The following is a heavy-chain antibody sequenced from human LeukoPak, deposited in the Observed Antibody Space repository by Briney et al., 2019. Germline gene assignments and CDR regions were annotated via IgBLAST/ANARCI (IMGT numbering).Heavy chain of an antibody. Sequence: PGGSLRLSCASSGFTFSSYSMNWVRQAPGKGLEWVSSISSGSSYIYYADSVKGRFTISRDNAKNSLYLQMNSLRAEDTAVYYCARVTWSSSSCFVYWGQGTLVTVSS. J-gene: IGHJ4*02. CDR3: ARVTWSSSSCFVY. CDR2: ISSGSSYI. V-gene: IGHV3-21*01. D-gene: IGHD6-13*01. CDR1: GFTFSSYS.